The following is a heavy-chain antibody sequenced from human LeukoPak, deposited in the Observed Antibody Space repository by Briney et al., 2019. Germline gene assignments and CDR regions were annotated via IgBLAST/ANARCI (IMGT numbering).Heavy chain of an antibody. D-gene: IGHD3-22*01. CDR1: GFSVSSNS. CDR3: AKGYYYDSSPNFDY. Sequence: GGSLRLSCAASGFSVSSNSMSWVRQAPGKGLEWVSAISGSGGSTYYADSVKGRFTISRDNSKNTLYLQMSSLRAEDTAVYYCAKGYYYDSSPNFDYWGQGTLVTVSS. CDR2: ISGSGGST. V-gene: IGHV3-23*01. J-gene: IGHJ4*02.